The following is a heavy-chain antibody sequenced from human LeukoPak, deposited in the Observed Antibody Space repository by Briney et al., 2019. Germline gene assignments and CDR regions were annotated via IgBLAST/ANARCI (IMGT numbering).Heavy chain of an antibody. J-gene: IGHJ3*02. CDR1: GFTFSDYY. Sequence: GGSLRLSCAASGFTFSDYYMSWIRQAPGKGLEWVSYISSSGSTIYYADSVKGRFTISRDNAKNSLYLQMNSLRAEDTAVYYCARGDILTGYSLDAFDIWGQGTMVTVSS. V-gene: IGHV3-11*04. CDR2: ISSSGSTI. D-gene: IGHD3-9*01. CDR3: ARGDILTGYSLDAFDI.